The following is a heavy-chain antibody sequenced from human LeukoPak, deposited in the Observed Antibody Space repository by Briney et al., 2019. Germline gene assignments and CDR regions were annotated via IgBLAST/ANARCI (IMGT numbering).Heavy chain of an antibody. Sequence: GGSLTLSCAAARFTFSIYDMNWVRQAPGKGLEWVSVISAGGSDTYYADSVKGRFTISRDDSKNTLYLQMNSLRAEDTAIYYCAKLGYNSSSRYFDYWGQGTLVTVSS. CDR1: RFTFSIYD. J-gene: IGHJ4*02. CDR2: ISAGGSDT. D-gene: IGHD6-6*01. CDR3: AKLGYNSSSRYFDY. V-gene: IGHV3-23*01.